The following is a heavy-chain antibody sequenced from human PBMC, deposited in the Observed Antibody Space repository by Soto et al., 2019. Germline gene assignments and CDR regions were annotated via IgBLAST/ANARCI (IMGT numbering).Heavy chain of an antibody. CDR2: IYYNGNT. D-gene: IGHD6-6*01. V-gene: IGHV4-59*11. J-gene: IGHJ4*02. CDR1: GGSISNHY. Sequence: SETLSLTCTVSGGSISNHYWSWIRQPPGKGLEWIGYIYYNGNTNYNPSLKSRVTMSVDTSKNQISLKLSSVTAADTAVYYCAKDAYSSSSPFDYWGQGTLVTVSS. CDR3: AKDAYSSSSPFDY.